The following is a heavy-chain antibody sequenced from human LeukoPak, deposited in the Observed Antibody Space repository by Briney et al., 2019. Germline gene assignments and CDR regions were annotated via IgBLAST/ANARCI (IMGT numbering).Heavy chain of an antibody. CDR1: GFTFSSYE. Sequence: GGSLRLSCAASGFTFSSYEMNWVRQAPGKGLEWMANIKQDGTDKYFVDSVKGRFTISRDNAKNSLYLQMNSLRAEDTALYYCVRDAPEDSGWSFYYYYYYMDVWGRGTTVTVSS. J-gene: IGHJ6*03. CDR3: VRDAPEDSGWSFYYYYYYMDV. V-gene: IGHV3-7*01. CDR2: IKQDGTDK. D-gene: IGHD6-19*01.